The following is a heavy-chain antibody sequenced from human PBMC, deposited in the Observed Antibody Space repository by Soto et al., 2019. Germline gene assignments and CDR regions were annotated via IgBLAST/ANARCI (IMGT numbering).Heavy chain of an antibody. CDR2: ISGSGGST. CDR3: AKGSIFGVVIGY. D-gene: IGHD3-3*01. V-gene: IGHV3-23*01. Sequence: EVQLLESGGGLVQPGGSLRLSCAASGFTFSSYAMSWVRQAPGKGLEWVSAISGSGGSTYYADSVKGRFTISRDNSKNTLYLQMNSLIAEDTAVYYCAKGSIFGVVIGYWGQGTLVTVSS. J-gene: IGHJ4*02. CDR1: GFTFSSYA.